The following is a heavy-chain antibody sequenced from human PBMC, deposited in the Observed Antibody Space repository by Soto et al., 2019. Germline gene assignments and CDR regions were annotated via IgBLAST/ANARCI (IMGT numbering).Heavy chain of an antibody. J-gene: IGHJ4*02. V-gene: IGHV4-30-2*01. Sequence: QLQLQESGSGLVKPSQTLSLTCAVSGGSISSGGYSWSWIRQPPGKGLERIGYSNHSGSTYYNPSLKSRVTISVDRSKNQFSLNLSSVTAADTAVYYCARGMTTVTTYDYWGQGTLVTVSS. CDR1: GGSISSGGYS. CDR3: ARGMTTVTTYDY. D-gene: IGHD4-4*01. CDR2: SNHSGST.